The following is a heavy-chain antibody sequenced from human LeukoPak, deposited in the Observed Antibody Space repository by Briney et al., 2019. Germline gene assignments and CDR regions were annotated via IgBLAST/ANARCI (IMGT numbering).Heavy chain of an antibody. CDR1: GFTVSSNY. Sequence: GGSLRLSCAASGFTVSSNYMTWVRQAPGKGLEWVSAIYSGGTTYSADSVKGRFTISRDNSKNTLYLQMNSLRAEDTAVYYCARSIVVASGPLGPLDYWGQGTLVTVSS. CDR3: ARSIVVASGPLGPLDY. D-gene: IGHD2-2*01. CDR2: IYSGGTT. J-gene: IGHJ4*02. V-gene: IGHV3-66*01.